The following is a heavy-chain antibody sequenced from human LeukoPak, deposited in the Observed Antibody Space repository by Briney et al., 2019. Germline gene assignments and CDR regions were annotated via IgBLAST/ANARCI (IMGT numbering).Heavy chain of an antibody. CDR3: AGNYWYFGL. CDR1: GGSISSYY. Sequence: SETLSLTCTVSGGSISSYYWSWIRQPPGKGLEWIGYIYYSGSTTYNPSLKSRVTISVDTSKNQFSLELSAVTASDTAVYYCAGNYWYFGLWGRGTLVTVSS. V-gene: IGHV4-59*12. J-gene: IGHJ2*01. CDR2: IYYSGST.